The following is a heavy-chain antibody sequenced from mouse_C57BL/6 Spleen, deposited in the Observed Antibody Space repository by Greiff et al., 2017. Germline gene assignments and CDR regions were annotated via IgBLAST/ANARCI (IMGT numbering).Heavy chain of an antibody. CDR3: AREGYGGGFAY. Sequence: QVQLQQPGAELVRPGSSVKLSCKASGYTFTSYWMHWVKQRPIQGLEWIGNIDPSDSETHYNQKFKDKATLTVDKSSSTAYMQLSSLTSEDSAVYYCAREGYGGGFAYWCQGTLVTVSA. J-gene: IGHJ3*01. CDR1: GYTFTSYW. V-gene: IGHV1-52*01. D-gene: IGHD2-10*02. CDR2: IDPSDSET.